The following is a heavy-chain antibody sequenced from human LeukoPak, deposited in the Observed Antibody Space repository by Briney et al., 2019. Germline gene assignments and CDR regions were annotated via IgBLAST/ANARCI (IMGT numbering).Heavy chain of an antibody. V-gene: IGHV5-51*01. D-gene: IGHD1-26*01. Sequence: GGALYISCKGSGYHFTSYWIGWVRQMPGKGLEWMEIIYPGDCDTRYSPSFQGQVTISADKSSSTAYLQWSSLKASDTAMYYCARGGTFVEFDYWGQGTLVTVSS. CDR3: ARGGTFVEFDY. J-gene: IGHJ4*02. CDR2: IYPGDCDT. CDR1: GYHFTSYW.